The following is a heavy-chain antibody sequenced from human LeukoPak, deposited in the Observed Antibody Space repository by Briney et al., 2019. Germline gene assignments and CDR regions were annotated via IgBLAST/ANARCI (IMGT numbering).Heavy chain of an antibody. Sequence: GGSLRLSCAASGFTFSDYYMSWIRQAPGKGLEWVSYISSSGSTIYYADSVKGRFTISRDNAKNSLYLQMNSLRAEDTAVYYCARERGYSSGWQYYYYYYMDVWGKGTTVTVSS. CDR3: ARERGYSSGWQYYYYYYMDV. D-gene: IGHD6-19*01. J-gene: IGHJ6*03. CDR2: ISSSGSTI. CDR1: GFTFSDYY. V-gene: IGHV3-11*04.